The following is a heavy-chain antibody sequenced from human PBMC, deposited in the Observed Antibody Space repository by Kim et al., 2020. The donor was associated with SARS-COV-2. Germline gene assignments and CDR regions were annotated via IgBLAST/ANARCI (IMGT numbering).Heavy chain of an antibody. J-gene: IGHJ4*02. D-gene: IGHD3-16*01. Sequence: GGSLRLSCAASGFTFRSQMMHWVRQTPGKGLVWVSRISEVASRIDYADAVKGRFTISRDNAKNTLYLQMDSLRLEDTAVYYCVKGMTPMGGYWGQGTQVIVSS. CDR2: ISEVASRI. CDR1: GFTFRSQM. CDR3: VKGMTPMGGY. V-gene: IGHV3-74*01.